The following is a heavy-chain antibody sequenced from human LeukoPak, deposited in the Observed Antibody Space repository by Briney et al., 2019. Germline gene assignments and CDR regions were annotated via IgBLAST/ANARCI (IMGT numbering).Heavy chain of an antibody. V-gene: IGHV4-30-4*08. CDR2: IYYSGST. CDR3: ASMIQDYYYYYYMDV. CDR1: GGSISSGDYY. J-gene: IGHJ6*03. Sequence: NPSETLSLTCTVSGGSISSGDYYWSWIRQPPGQGLEWIGYIYYSGSTYYNPSLKSRVTISVDTSKNQFSLKLSSVTAADTAVYYCASMIQDYYYYYYMDVWGKGTTVTVSS. D-gene: IGHD3-16*01.